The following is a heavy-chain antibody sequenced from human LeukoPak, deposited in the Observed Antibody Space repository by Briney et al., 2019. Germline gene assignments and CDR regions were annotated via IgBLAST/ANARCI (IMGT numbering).Heavy chain of an antibody. CDR1: GGSISSSSYY. CDR3: ARWGMVRGVITFNWFDP. Sequence: SETLSLTCTVSGGSISSSSYYWGWIRQPPGKGLEWIGSIYYSGSTYYNPSLKSRVTISVDTSKNQFSLKLSSVTAADTAVYYCARWGMVRGVITFNWFDPWGQGTLVTVSS. J-gene: IGHJ5*02. V-gene: IGHV4-39*07. CDR2: IYYSGST. D-gene: IGHD3-10*01.